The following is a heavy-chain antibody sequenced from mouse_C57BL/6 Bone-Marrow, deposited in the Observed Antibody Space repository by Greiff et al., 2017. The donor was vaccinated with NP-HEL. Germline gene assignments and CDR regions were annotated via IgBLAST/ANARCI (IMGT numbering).Heavy chain of an antibody. CDR2: IDPSDSYT. V-gene: IGHV1-50*01. CDR1: GYTFTSYW. J-gene: IGHJ3*01. CDR3: AGGNPWFAY. Sequence: QVQLQQPGAELVKPGASVKLSCKASGYTFTSYWMQWVKQRPGQGLEWIGEIDPSDSYTSYNQKFKGKATLTVDTSSSSAYMQLSSLTSEDSAVYYCAGGNPWFAYWGQGTLVTVSA. D-gene: IGHD2-1*01.